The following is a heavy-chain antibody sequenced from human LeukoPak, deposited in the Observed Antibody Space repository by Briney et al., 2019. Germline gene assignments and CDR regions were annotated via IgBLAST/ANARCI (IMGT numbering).Heavy chain of an antibody. D-gene: IGHD3-22*01. CDR2: IHYTGST. CDR3: ARSSESYDSSGYYSYYFDN. V-gene: IGHV4-59*01. CDR1: GGSISSYY. Sequence: SETLSLTCTVSGGSISSYYWSWIRQPPGRGLEWIGYIHYTGSTNYKSSLKSRVTISVDKSKNQFSLKLRSATAADTAVYYCARSSESYDSSGYYSYYFDNWGQGTLVTVSS. J-gene: IGHJ4*02.